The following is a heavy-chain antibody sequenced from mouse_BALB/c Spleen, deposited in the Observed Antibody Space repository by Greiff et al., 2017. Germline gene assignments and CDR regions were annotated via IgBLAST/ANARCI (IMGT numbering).Heavy chain of an antibody. CDR2: ISSGSSTI. CDR1: GFTFSSFG. V-gene: IGHV5-17*02. J-gene: IGHJ4*01. D-gene: IGHD3-1*01. Sequence: DVMLVESGGGLVQPGGSRKLSCAASGFTFSSFGMHWVRQAPEKGLEWVAYISSGSSTIYYADTVKGRFTISRDNPKNTLFLQMTSLRSEDTAMYYCARTGRGYYAMDYWGQGTSVTVSS. CDR3: ARTGRGYYAMDY.